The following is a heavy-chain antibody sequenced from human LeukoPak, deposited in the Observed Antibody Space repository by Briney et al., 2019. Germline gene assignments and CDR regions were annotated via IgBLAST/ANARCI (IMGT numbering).Heavy chain of an antibody. CDR1: GGSTSSYY. D-gene: IGHD2-2*01. Sequence: SSETLSLTCTVSGGSTSSYYWSWIRQSAGKGLEWIGRIYVSGSTTYNPSLNSRVTISVDTSKSQFSLKLSSVTAADTAVYYCAREGVPAATYYYYYMDVWGKGTTVTISS. CDR2: IYVSGST. V-gene: IGHV4-4*07. J-gene: IGHJ6*03. CDR3: AREGVPAATYYYYYMDV.